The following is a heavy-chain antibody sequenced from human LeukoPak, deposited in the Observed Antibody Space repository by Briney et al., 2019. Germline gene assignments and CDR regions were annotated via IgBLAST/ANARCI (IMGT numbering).Heavy chain of an antibody. J-gene: IGHJ6*03. Sequence: SETLSLTCSVSGGSINNYYWNWIRQPPGKGLEWIGSISYSGSTNYNPSLESRVTISVDTSKNQISLKLSSVTAADTTVYYCARAPERWYSYGSYTFYYMDVWGKGTTVTVSS. CDR1: GGSINNYY. D-gene: IGHD5-18*01. V-gene: IGHV4-59*01. CDR2: ISYSGST. CDR3: ARAPERWYSYGSYTFYYMDV.